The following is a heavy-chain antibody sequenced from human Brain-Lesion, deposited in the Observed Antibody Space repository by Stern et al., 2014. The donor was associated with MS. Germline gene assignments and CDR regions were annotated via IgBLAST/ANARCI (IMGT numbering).Heavy chain of an antibody. CDR2: IYYTGST. J-gene: IGHJ4*02. V-gene: IGHV4-59*01. D-gene: IGHD3-22*01. CDR1: GASINNYY. Sequence: VQLVESGPGLVKPSETLSLTCTVSGASINNYYWSWIRQPPGKGLEWIGYIYYTGSTNYNPSLKSRVTMSVDTSKNQFSLKLSSVTAADTAVYYCARNFRPPLNYYDALAYWGQGTLVTVSS. CDR3: ARNFRPPLNYYDALAY.